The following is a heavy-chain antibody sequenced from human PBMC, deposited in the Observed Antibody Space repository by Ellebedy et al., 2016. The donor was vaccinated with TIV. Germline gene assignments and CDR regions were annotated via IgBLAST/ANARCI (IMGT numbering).Heavy chain of an antibody. D-gene: IGHD6-13*01. CDR1: GFTFNTYW. J-gene: IGHJ4*02. Sequence: GESLKISCATSGFTFNTYWMAWVRQAPGKGLEWVANIKEDGSQTYYVGSVKGRFTMSIDNTKNSLYLQMNSLRADDTAVYYCATDRGYLTFDYWGQGSLITVSS. CDR2: IKEDGSQT. V-gene: IGHV3-7*03. CDR3: ATDRGYLTFDY.